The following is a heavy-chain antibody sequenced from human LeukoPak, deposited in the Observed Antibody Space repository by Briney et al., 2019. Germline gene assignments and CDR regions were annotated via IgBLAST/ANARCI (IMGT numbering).Heavy chain of an antibody. Sequence: SQTLSLTCAASGGSISSGGYSWSWIRQPPGKGLEWIGYIYHSGSTYYNPSLKSRVTISVDRSKYQFSLKLSSVTAADTAVYYCARVPPHYYYGMDVWGQGTTVTVSS. V-gene: IGHV4-30-2*01. J-gene: IGHJ6*02. CDR3: ARVPPHYYYGMDV. CDR2: IYHSGST. CDR1: GGSISSGGYS.